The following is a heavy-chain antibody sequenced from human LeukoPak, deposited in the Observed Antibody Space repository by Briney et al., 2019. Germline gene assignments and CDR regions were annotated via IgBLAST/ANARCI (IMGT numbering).Heavy chain of an antibody. J-gene: IGHJ4*02. Sequence: GGSLRLSCAASGFTFSSYAMSWVRQAPGKGLEWVSAISGSGGSTYYADSVKGRFTISRDNSKNTLYLQMNSLKTEDTAVYYCTTDKRDSSGYEASDYWGQGTLVTVSS. CDR1: GFTFSSYA. D-gene: IGHD3-22*01. V-gene: IGHV3-23*01. CDR2: ISGSGGST. CDR3: TTDKRDSSGYEASDY.